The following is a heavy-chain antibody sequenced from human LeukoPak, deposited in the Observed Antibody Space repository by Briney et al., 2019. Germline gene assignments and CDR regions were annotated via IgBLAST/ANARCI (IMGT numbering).Heavy chain of an antibody. J-gene: IGHJ4*02. V-gene: IGHV3-15*01. CDR1: GFTFSSYA. Sequence: PGGSLRLSCAASGFTFSSYAMSWVRQAPGKGLEWVGRIKSKTDGGTTDYAAPVKGRFTISRDDSKNTLYLQMNSLRTEDTAVYYCTTAATAKYYDILPDYWGQGTLVTVSS. CDR3: TTAATAKYYDILPDY. D-gene: IGHD3-9*01. CDR2: IKSKTDGGTT.